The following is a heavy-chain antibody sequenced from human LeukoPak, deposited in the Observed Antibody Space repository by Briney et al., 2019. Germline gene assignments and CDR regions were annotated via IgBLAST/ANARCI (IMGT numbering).Heavy chain of an antibody. CDR3: AREKDSGYSYLFDY. CDR2: IKQDGSEK. D-gene: IGHD5-18*01. J-gene: IGHJ4*02. V-gene: IGHV3-7*01. CDR1: GFTFSSYR. Sequence: PGGSLRLSCAASGFTFSSYRMSWVRQAPGKGLEWVANIKQDGSEKYYVDSVKGRFTISRDNAKNSLYLQMNSLRAEDTAVYYCAREKDSGYSYLFDYWGQGTLVTVSS.